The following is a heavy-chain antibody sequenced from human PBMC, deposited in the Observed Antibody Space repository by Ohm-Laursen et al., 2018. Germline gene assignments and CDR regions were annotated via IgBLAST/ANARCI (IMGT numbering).Heavy chain of an antibody. CDR3: LRAGGY. CDR2: IKADGSET. Sequence: GSLRLSCAASGFSFTTSWMNWVRQAPGKGLEWVANIKADGSETNYVDSVKGRFTISRDIAKKSLYLQMINLRADDTAVYYCLRAGGYWGQGTLVTVSS. J-gene: IGHJ4*02. CDR1: GFSFTTSW. V-gene: IGHV3-7*01. D-gene: IGHD3-10*01.